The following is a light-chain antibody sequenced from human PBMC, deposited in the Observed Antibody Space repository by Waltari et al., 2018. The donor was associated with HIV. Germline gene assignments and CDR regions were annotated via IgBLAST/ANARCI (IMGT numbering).Light chain of an antibody. J-gene: IGLJ1*01. Sequence: YELTQPPSVSVSPGQTARITCSGDVLPNQYTFWYQQKSGQAPVLVVYQDSERPAGIPERFSGSSSGTTVTLFIDGVQAEDEADYYCQAADSSGSNFVFGTGTKVTVL. CDR3: QAADSSGSNFV. V-gene: IGLV3-25*03. CDR1: VLPNQY. CDR2: QDS.